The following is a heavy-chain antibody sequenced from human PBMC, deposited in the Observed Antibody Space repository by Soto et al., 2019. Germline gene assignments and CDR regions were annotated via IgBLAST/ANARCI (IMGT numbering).Heavy chain of an antibody. Sequence: GVSLKISCKGSGYSFTSYWISWERQMPGKGLEWMGRIDPSDSYTNYSPSFQGHVTISADKSISTGYLQWSSLKASDTAMYYCARLGTYCSGGSCYYYYGMDVWGQGTTVTVSS. D-gene: IGHD2-15*01. CDR3: ARLGTYCSGGSCYYYYGMDV. V-gene: IGHV5-10-1*01. CDR1: GYSFTSYW. CDR2: IDPSDSYT. J-gene: IGHJ6*02.